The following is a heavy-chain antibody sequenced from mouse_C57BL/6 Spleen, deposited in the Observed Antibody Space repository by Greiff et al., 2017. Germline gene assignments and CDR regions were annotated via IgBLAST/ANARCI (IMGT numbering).Heavy chain of an antibody. CDR2: IWSGGST. J-gene: IGHJ4*01. CDR3: AAYYSNYDAMDD. CDR1: GFSLTSYG. D-gene: IGHD2-5*01. Sequence: QVQLQQSGPGLVQPSQSLSITCTVSGFSLTSYGVHWVRQSPGKGLEWLGVIWSGGSTDYNAAFISRLSISKDNSKSQVFFKMNSLQADDTAIYYCAAYYSNYDAMDDWGQGTSVTVSS. V-gene: IGHV2-2*01.